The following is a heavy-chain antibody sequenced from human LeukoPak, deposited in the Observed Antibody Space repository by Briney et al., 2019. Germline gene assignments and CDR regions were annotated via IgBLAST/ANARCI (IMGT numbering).Heavy chain of an antibody. CDR3: ARGAGRYFVWLLLEIWFDP. CDR2: IYYSGST. CDR1: GGSISSSSYY. V-gene: IGHV4-39*07. Sequence: PSETLSLTCTVSGGSISSSSYYWGWIRQPPGKGLEWIGSIYYSGSTYYNPSLKSRVTISVDTSKNQFSLKLSSVTAADTAVYYWARGAGRYFVWLLLEIWFDPWGQGTLVTVSS. D-gene: IGHD3-9*01. J-gene: IGHJ5*02.